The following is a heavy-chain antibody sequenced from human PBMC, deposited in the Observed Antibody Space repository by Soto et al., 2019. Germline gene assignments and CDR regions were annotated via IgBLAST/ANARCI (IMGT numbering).Heavy chain of an antibody. CDR3: ARTTAVPNTLRSRYFFDY. D-gene: IGHD4-17*01. J-gene: IGHJ4*02. V-gene: IGHV4-61*01. CDR2: VYYSGTT. Sequence: PSETLSLTCSVSGGSVSDKTYYWSWIRQPPGKRLAWIGYVYYSGTTNYNPSLKSRVTISVDLSKNRFSLRLSSVTTADTALYYCARTTAVPNTLRSRYFFDYRGQGTLVTVSS. CDR1: GGSVSDKTYY.